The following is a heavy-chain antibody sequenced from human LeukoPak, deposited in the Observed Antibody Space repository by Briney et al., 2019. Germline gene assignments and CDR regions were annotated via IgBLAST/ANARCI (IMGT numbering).Heavy chain of an antibody. D-gene: IGHD4-23*01. Sequence: ASVKVSCKASGYTFTSYYMHWVRQAPGQGLERMGIINPSGGSTSYAQKFQGRVTMTRDTSTSTVYMELSSLRSEDTAVYYCANNYGGNRSLGAGLDYWGQGTLVTVSS. J-gene: IGHJ4*02. CDR1: GYTFTSYY. CDR2: INPSGGST. CDR3: ANNYGGNRSLGAGLDY. V-gene: IGHV1-46*03.